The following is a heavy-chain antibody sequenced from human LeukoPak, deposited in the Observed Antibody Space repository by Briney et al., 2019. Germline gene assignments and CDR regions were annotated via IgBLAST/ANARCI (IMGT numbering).Heavy chain of an antibody. D-gene: IGHD5-24*01. J-gene: IGHJ6*02. CDR3: ARDGDGYGMDV. V-gene: IGHV4-30-4*01. Sequence: SQTLSLTCTVSGGSISSGDYYWSWIRQPPGKGLEWIGYIYYSWSTYYNPSLKSRVTLSVDTSKNQLSLKLSSVTAADTAVYYCARDGDGYGMDVWGQGTTVTVSS. CDR2: IYYSWST. CDR1: GGSISSGDYY.